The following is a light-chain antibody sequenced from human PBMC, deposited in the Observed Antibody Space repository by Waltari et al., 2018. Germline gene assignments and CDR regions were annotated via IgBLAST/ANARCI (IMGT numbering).Light chain of an antibody. Sequence: PGERATLSCRASQSVSSSYLAWYQQKPGQTPRLLIYGASSRATGIPDRFSGSGSGTDFTLTISRLEPEDFAVYYCQQYGSSPWTFGQGTKVEIK. V-gene: IGKV3-20*01. CDR2: GAS. J-gene: IGKJ1*01. CDR1: QSVSSSY. CDR3: QQYGSSPWT.